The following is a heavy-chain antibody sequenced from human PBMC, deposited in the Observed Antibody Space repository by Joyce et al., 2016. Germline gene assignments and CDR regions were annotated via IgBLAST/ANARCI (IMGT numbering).Heavy chain of an antibody. Sequence: QVQLQQWGAGLLKPSETLSLTCVVFGGSFSGNYWSWNRQPPGKGLEWIGEINHGGSTNYNPSLKSRVTISGDTSKNQFSLKLSSVTAADTAVYYCARKNVLPVTKYFDSWGQGTLVTVSS. V-gene: IGHV4-34*01. D-gene: IGHD3-16*01. J-gene: IGHJ4*02. CDR1: GGSFSGNY. CDR2: INHGGST. CDR3: ARKNVLPVTKYFDS.